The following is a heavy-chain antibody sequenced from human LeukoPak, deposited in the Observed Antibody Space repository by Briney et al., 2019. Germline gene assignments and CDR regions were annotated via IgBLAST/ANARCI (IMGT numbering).Heavy chain of an antibody. Sequence: GESLKISCQCSGYSFTSYWIGWVRQMPGKGLEWMGIIHHADSDTRYSPSFQGQVTISADKSITTAYLQWSSLKASDTAIYYCARGTSGWRFDSWGQGTLVSVSS. CDR1: GYSFTSYW. CDR3: ARGTSGWRFDS. D-gene: IGHD6-19*01. J-gene: IGHJ4*02. V-gene: IGHV5-51*01. CDR2: IHHADSDT.